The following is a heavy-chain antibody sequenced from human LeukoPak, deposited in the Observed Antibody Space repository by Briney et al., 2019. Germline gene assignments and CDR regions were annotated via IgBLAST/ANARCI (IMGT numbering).Heavy chain of an antibody. D-gene: IGHD1-1*01. CDR1: GDSSRTNA. V-gene: IGHV1-3*01. CDR3: ARERDDDPFDI. J-gene: IGHJ3*02. Sequence: GASVKVSCKASGDSSRTNAIVWLRQAPGQRPEWMGWISAGSGNTKYSQKFQDRVTLTRDTAASTVYMDLSSLGPEDTAVYFCARERDDDPFDIWGQGTLVTVSS. CDR2: ISAGSGNT.